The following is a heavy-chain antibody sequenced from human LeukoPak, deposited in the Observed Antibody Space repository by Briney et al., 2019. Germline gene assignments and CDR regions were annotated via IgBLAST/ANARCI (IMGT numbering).Heavy chain of an antibody. CDR3: ARAVGGGSYLHFDY. J-gene: IGHJ4*02. Sequence: GGSLRLSCAASGFTFSSYSMNWVRQAPGKGLEWVSSISSSSSYIYYADSVKGRFTISRDNAKNSLYLQMNSLRAEDTAVYYCARAVGGGSYLHFDYWGQGTLVTVSS. D-gene: IGHD1-26*01. V-gene: IGHV3-21*01. CDR2: ISSSSSYI. CDR1: GFTFSSYS.